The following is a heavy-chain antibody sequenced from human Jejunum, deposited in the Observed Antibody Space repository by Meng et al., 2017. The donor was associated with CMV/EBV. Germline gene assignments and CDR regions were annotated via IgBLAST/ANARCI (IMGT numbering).Heavy chain of an antibody. CDR3: ATSTATTSNFGRVWNT. V-gene: IGHV1-69*02. CDR2: IIPLLDIT. D-gene: IGHD1-1*01. J-gene: IGHJ5*02. CDR1: TFNTYT. Sequence: TFNTYTTNWVRHAPGQGLEWLGRIIPLLDITNSAQNLQGRLTIIADRSSSPAYMELTSLRSDDTAVSSCATSTATTSNFGRVWNTWGQGTAVTVSS.